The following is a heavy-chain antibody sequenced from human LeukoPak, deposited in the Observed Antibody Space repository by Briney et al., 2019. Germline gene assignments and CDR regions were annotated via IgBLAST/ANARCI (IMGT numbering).Heavy chain of an antibody. J-gene: IGHJ4*02. CDR2: INPNSGGT. CDR1: GYTFTGYY. CDR3: ARGPTVVTPSDY. Sequence: GASVKVSCKASGYTFTGYYMHWVRQAPGQGLEWMGWINPNSGGTNYAQKLQGRVTMTTDTSTSTAYMELRSLRSDDTAVYYCARGPTVVTPSDYWGQGTLVTVSS. V-gene: IGHV1-2*02. D-gene: IGHD4-23*01.